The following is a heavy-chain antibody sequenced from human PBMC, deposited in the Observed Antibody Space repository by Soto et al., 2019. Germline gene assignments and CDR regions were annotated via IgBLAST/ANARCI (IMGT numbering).Heavy chain of an antibody. V-gene: IGHV1-18*01. Sequence: ASVKVSCKASNYRFPSYGITWVRQAPGQGLEWLGWISANNDNINYVQEFQGRVTLTTDTSASTAYMELSSLRSEDTAVYYCARELSIAVAATGYWGQGTLVTVSS. D-gene: IGHD6-19*01. J-gene: IGHJ4*02. CDR3: ARELSIAVAATGY. CDR2: ISANNDNI. CDR1: NYRFPSYG.